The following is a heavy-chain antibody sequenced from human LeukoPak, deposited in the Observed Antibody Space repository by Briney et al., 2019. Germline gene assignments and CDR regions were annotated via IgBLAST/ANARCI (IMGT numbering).Heavy chain of an antibody. CDR3: ARDGYYGDSDAFDI. V-gene: IGHV3-30*02. CDR2: IRYDGSNK. CDR1: GFSFSSYG. D-gene: IGHD4-17*01. Sequence: GGSLRLSCAASGFSFSSYGMHWVRQAPGKGLEWVTFIRYDGSNKYYADSVKGRFTISRDNSKNTLYLQMNSLRAEDTAVYYCARDGYYGDSDAFDIWGQGTMVTVSS. J-gene: IGHJ3*02.